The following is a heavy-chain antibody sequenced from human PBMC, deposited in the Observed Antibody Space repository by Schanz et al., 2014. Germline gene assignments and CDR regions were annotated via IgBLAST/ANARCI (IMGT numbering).Heavy chain of an antibody. J-gene: IGHJ4*02. CDR1: GFTFSNYA. Sequence: EVQLLESGGGLVQPGGSLRLSCAASGFTFSNYAMNWVRQAPGKGLECVSGISGGGGSAYYADSVQGRFTISRDNAKNSLYLQMSSLRDEDTAVYYCVKLPGATGTTSHFDYWGQGTLVTVSS. D-gene: IGHD1-1*01. V-gene: IGHV3-23*01. CDR3: VKLPGATGTTSHFDY. CDR2: ISGGGGSA.